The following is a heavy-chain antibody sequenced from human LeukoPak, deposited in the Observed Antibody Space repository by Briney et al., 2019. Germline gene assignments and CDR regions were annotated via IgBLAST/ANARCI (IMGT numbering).Heavy chain of an antibody. J-gene: IGHJ4*02. Sequence: ASVKVSCKASGYTFTSYYMHWVRQAPGQGLEWMGIINPSGGSTSYAQKFQGRVTMTRDTSTSTVYMELSSLRSEDTAVYYCARDLRSFEAETDDILTGYQGYWGQGTLVTVSS. CDR2: INPSGGST. V-gene: IGHV1-46*01. D-gene: IGHD3-9*01. CDR3: ARDLRSFEAETDDILTGYQGY. CDR1: GYTFTSYY.